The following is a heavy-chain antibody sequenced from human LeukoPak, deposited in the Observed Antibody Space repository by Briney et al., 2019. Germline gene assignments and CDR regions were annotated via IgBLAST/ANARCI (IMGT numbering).Heavy chain of an antibody. D-gene: IGHD4-17*01. V-gene: IGHV4-4*07. CDR2: IYTSGST. J-gene: IGHJ6*03. CDR1: GGSISSYY. CDR3: ARGTTVTTLPYYYYFMDV. Sequence: SETLSLTCTVSGGSISSYYWSWIRQPAGKGLEWIGRIYTSGSTNYNPSLKSRVTMSVDTSKNQFSLKLSSVTAADTAVYYCARGTTVTTLPYYYYFMDVWGKGTTVTVSS.